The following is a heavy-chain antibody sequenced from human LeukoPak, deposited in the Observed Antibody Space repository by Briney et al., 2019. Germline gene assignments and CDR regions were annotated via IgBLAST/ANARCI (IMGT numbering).Heavy chain of an antibody. CDR2: ISWNSGSI. D-gene: IGHD2-2*01. Sequence: PGGSLRLSCAASGFSFSTYEMSWARQAPGKGPEWVSGISWNSGSIGYADSVKGRFTISRDNAKNSLYLQMNSLRAEDTALYYRAKGCGSTSCYRRGYYYYYMDVWGKGTTVTVSS. CDR1: GFSFSTYE. CDR3: AKGCGSTSCYRRGYYYYYMDV. V-gene: IGHV3-9*01. J-gene: IGHJ6*03.